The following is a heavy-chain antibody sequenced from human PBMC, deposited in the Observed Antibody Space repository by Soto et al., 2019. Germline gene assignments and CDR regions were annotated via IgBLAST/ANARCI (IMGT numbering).Heavy chain of an antibody. Sequence: EAQLVESGGGLVQPGGSLRLSCAAPGFTFSNYEIPWVRQAPGKGLEYVSGISNNGAHTDYAKSVKGRFTISRDNSENTLYLQMGSLRAEDMALYYCARRGYGSRWPNVYMDVWGKGTTVTVSS. D-gene: IGHD6-13*01. CDR3: ARRGYGSRWPNVYMDV. V-gene: IGHV3-64*01. CDR1: GFTFSNYE. CDR2: ISNNGAHT. J-gene: IGHJ6*03.